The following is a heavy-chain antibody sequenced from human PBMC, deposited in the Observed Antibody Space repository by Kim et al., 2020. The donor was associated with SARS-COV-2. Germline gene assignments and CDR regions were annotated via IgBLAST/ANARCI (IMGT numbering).Heavy chain of an antibody. V-gene: IGHV3-9*01. D-gene: IGHD3-10*01. CDR1: GFTFGDYA. CDR3: AKDQGGDYYGSGFHKVTYYYYYGMDV. J-gene: IGHJ6*02. CDR2: ISWNSGSI. Sequence: GGSLRLSCAASGFTFGDYAMHWVRQAPGKGLEWVSGISWNSGSIGYADSVKGRFTISRDNAKNSLYLQMNSLRAEDTALYYCAKDQGGDYYGSGFHKVTYYYYYGMDVWGQGTTVTVSS.